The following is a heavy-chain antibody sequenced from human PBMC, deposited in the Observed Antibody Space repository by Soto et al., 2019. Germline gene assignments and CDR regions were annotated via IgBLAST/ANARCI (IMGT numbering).Heavy chain of an antibody. CDR2: ISGDSGSS. V-gene: IGHV3-9*01. D-gene: IGHD3-3*01. CDR1: GFTFEAYS. Sequence: PGGSLRLSCAASGFTFEAYSLHWVRQLPGKGLEWVAGISGDSGSSGYADSVRGRFTVSRDNAKNSLFLQMSSLSPEETALYYCTKRRSARPGFHAFDLWGQETMVTVAS. J-gene: IGHJ3*01. CDR3: TKRRSARPGFHAFDL.